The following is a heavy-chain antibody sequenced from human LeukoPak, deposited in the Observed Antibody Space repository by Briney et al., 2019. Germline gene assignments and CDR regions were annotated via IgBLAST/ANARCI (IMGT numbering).Heavy chain of an antibody. CDR1: GFTFSSYW. D-gene: IGHD5-18*01. CDR2: IKKDESEK. V-gene: IGHV3-7*01. J-gene: IGHJ4*02. Sequence: PGGSLRLSCAASGFTFSSYWMSWVRQAPGKGLEWVANIKKDESEKYYVDSVKGRFTISRDNAKKSLYLQMNSLRAEDTAVYYCARHLSGITGYTYGRGIDYWGQGTPVTVSS. CDR3: ARHLSGITGYTYGRGIDY.